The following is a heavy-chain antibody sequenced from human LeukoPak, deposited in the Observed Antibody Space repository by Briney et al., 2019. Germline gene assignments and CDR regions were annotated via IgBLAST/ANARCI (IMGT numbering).Heavy chain of an antibody. J-gene: IGHJ4*02. D-gene: IGHD2-2*01. CDR2: VNGDGTST. V-gene: IGHV3-74*01. CDR3: VRSCSSGSCYGYKDY. Sequence: PGGSLRPSCATSGFTFSSYWMHWVRQVPGKGLVWVSRVNGDGTSTSYADSVQGRFTISRDNAKNTLYLYMNSLRGDDTAIYFCVRSCSSGSCYGYKDYWGQGTLVTVSS. CDR1: GFTFSSYW.